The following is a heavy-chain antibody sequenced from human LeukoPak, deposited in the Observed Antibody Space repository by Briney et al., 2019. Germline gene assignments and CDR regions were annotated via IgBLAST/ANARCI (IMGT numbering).Heavy chain of an antibody. CDR3: ARQSVAGSFDY. J-gene: IGHJ4*02. D-gene: IGHD6-19*01. V-gene: IGHV3-48*03. CDR1: GFSFSTYE. Sequence: GGSLRPSCAASGFSFSTYEMNWVRQGPGKGLEWVSDISSRSSSIHYADSVKGRFAISRDNAKNSLYLQMNSLRAEDTAVYYCARQSVAGSFDYWGQGTLVTVSS. CDR2: ISSRSSSI.